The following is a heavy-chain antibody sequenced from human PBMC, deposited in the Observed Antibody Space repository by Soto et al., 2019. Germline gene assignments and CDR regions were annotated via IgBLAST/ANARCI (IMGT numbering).Heavy chain of an antibody. D-gene: IGHD6-13*01. CDR1: GFTFKNSA. CDR2: ITNSGGHT. Sequence: HPGGSLRLSCGASGFTFKNSAMTWVRQAPGQGLEYVSSITNSGGHTFYANSVKGRFSISRDNSKNTLFLQMNSLRAEDTAVYYCARDTIAYSSSWYWFDPWGQGTLVTVSS. J-gene: IGHJ5*02. CDR3: ARDTIAYSSSWYWFDP. V-gene: IGHV3-23*01.